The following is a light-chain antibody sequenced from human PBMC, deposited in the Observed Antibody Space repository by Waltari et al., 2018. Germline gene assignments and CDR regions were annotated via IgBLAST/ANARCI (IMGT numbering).Light chain of an antibody. CDR3: QQRSKSFT. CDR1: QSISSY. J-gene: IGKJ3*01. CDR2: DAS. V-gene: IGKV3-11*01. Sequence: EIVLIPSPATLSLSPGDRATLSCRATQSISSYLAWYQQKPVQAPRLLIYDASTRAAGIPARFSGSGSVTDFTLTISSLGPEDFAIYYCQQRSKSFTFGPGTKVDMK.